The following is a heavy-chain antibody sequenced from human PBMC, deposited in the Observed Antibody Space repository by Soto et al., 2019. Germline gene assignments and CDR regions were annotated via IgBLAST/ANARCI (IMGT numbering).Heavy chain of an antibody. Sequence: QVQLQESGPGLVKPSQTLSLTCTVSGGSISSGGYYWSWIRQHPGKGLEWIGYIYYSGSSYYNPSLNSRVTISIDTSKNQFSLKLNSVTAADTAMYYCAREGNSPTTVTTNYFDYWGQGTLVTVSS. CDR2: IYYSGSS. CDR3: AREGNSPTTVTTNYFDY. D-gene: IGHD4-17*01. J-gene: IGHJ4*02. CDR1: GGSISSGGYY. V-gene: IGHV4-31*03.